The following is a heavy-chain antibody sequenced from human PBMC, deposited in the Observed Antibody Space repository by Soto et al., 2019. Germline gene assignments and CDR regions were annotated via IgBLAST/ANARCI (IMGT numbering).Heavy chain of an antibody. CDR1: GYTFTSYG. Sequence: QVQLVQSGAEVKKPGASVKVSCKASGYTFTSYGISWVRQAPGQGLEWMGWISAYNGNTNYAQKLQGRVTMTTDTSTSTAYMELRSLRSDDTAVYYCARVDIVVGAPGTNWFDPWGQGTLVTVSS. J-gene: IGHJ5*02. V-gene: IGHV1-18*01. CDR3: ARVDIVVGAPGTNWFDP. D-gene: IGHD2-15*01. CDR2: ISAYNGNT.